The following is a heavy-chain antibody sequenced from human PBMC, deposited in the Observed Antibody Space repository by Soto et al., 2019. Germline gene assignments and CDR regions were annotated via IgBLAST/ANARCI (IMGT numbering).Heavy chain of an antibody. V-gene: IGHV3-48*03. CDR2: ISSSGSTI. D-gene: IGHD5-12*01. J-gene: IGHJ6*02. Sequence: PGGSLRLSCAASGFTFSSYEMNWVRQAPGKGLEWVSYISSSGSTIYYADSVKGRFTISRDNAKNSLYLQMNSLRAEDTAVYYCAAEGRDGYNWGRDGMDVWGQGTTVTVSS. CDR1: GFTFSSYE. CDR3: AAEGRDGYNWGRDGMDV.